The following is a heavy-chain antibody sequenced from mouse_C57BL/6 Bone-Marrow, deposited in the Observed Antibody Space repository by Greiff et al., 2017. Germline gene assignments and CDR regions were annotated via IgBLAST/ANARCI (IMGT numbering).Heavy chain of an antibody. D-gene: IGHD1-1*01. CDR3: TTITTVVAFDY. CDR1: GFNIKDDY. J-gene: IGHJ2*01. CDR2: IDPENGDT. Sequence: EVQLQQSGAELVRPGASVKLSCTASGFNIKDDYMHWVKQRPEQGLEWIGWIDPENGDTEYASKFQGKATITADPSSNTAYLQLSSLTSEDTAVYYCTTITTVVAFDYWGQGTTLTVSS. V-gene: IGHV14-4*01.